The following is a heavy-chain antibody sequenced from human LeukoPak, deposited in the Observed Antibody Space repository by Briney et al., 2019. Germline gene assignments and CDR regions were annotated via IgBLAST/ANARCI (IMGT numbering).Heavy chain of an antibody. D-gene: IGHD2-15*01. Sequence: SVKVSCKASGGTFSSYAISWVRQAPGQGIEWMGRIIPIFGTANYAQKFQGRVTITTDESTSTAYMELSSLRSEDTAVYYCASEWWPQMEYFQHWGQGTLVTVSS. CDR2: IIPIFGTA. CDR1: GGTFSSYA. J-gene: IGHJ1*01. CDR3: ASEWWPQMEYFQH. V-gene: IGHV1-69*05.